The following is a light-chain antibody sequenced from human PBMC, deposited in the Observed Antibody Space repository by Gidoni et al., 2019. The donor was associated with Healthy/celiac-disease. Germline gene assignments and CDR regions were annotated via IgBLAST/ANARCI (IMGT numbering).Light chain of an antibody. CDR2: LGS. Sequence: DIVMTQSPLSLPVTPGEPASISCRSSQSLLHSNGYNYLDWYLQKPGQSPQLLIYLGSNRASGVPDRFSGSGSGTDFTLKISRVEAEGVGVYYCMQALQTPGLTFGGGTKVEIK. J-gene: IGKJ4*01. CDR1: QSLLHSNGYNY. CDR3: MQALQTPGLT. V-gene: IGKV2-28*01.